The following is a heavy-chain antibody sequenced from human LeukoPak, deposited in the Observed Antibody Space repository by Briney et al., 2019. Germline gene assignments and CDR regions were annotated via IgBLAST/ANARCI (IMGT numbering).Heavy chain of an antibody. Sequence: PSETLSLTCTVSGGSISSYYWTWIRQPAGSGLEGIGRIYTSGTTDYNPSLRTRVTISVDASRNQFSLNLSSVTAADTAVYYCARWSGSVTARNYYYYMDVWGEGTTVTVSS. CDR2: IYTSGTT. CDR3: ARWSGSVTARNYYYYMDV. J-gene: IGHJ6*03. V-gene: IGHV4-4*07. D-gene: IGHD6-6*01. CDR1: GGSISSYY.